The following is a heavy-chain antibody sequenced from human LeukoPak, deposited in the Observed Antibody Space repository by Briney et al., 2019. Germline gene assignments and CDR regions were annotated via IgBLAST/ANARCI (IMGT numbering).Heavy chain of an antibody. Sequence: ASVKVSCKASGYNFSGHYMHWVRQAPGQGLEWMGWIKPSDGDTNYAQNFQGRVTMTRDTSISTAYMELSSLRSDDTAVYYCASPRLSSAMYYAHWGQGTLVTVSS. D-gene: IGHD1-26*01. V-gene: IGHV1-2*02. CDR2: IKPSDGDT. CDR1: GYNFSGHY. CDR3: ASPRLSSAMYYAH. J-gene: IGHJ4*02.